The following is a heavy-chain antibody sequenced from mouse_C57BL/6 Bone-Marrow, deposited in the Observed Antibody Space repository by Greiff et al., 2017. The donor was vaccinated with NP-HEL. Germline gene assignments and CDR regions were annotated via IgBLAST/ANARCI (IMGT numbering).Heavy chain of an antibody. Sequence: QVHVKQSGPELARPWASVKISCQAFYTFSRRVHFAIRDTTYWMQWVKQRPGQGLEWIGAIYPGNGDTSYSQKFKGKATLTADKPTSTAYMQLSSLTSEDSGVYYCADGRSFYWGQGTLVTVSA. V-gene: IGHV1-87*01. CDR1: YTFSRRVH. CDR3: SEDSGVYYCADGRSFY. D-gene: IGHD1-1*01. CDR2: GQGLEWIG. J-gene: IGHJ3*01.